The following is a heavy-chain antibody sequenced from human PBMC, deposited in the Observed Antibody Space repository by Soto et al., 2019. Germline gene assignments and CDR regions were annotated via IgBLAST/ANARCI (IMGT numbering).Heavy chain of an antibody. CDR3: ARESSGPNFDY. CDR1: GGSISSYY. D-gene: IGHD3-22*01. J-gene: IGHJ4*02. CDR2: IYYSGST. V-gene: IGHV4-59*01. Sequence: PSETLSLTCTVSGGSISSYYWSWIRQPPGKGLEWIGYIYYSGSTNYNPSLKSRVTISVDTSKNQFSLKLSSVTAAGTAVYYCARESSGPNFDYWGQGTLVTVSS.